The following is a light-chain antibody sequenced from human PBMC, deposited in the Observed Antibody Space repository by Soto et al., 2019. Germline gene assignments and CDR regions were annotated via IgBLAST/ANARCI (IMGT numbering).Light chain of an antibody. CDR3: QQYGSAPRT. CDR1: QSVSSNY. Sequence: EIVLTQSPGTLSLSPGERATLSCRASQSVSSNYLAWFQQKPGQAPRLLIYGASNRATAIPDRFSGSGSGTDLTLTISRLEPEDFAVYYCQQYGSAPRTFGQGTKVEIK. V-gene: IGKV3-20*01. J-gene: IGKJ1*01. CDR2: GAS.